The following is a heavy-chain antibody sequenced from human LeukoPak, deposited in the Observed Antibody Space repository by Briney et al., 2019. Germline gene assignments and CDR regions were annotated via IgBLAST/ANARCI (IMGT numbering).Heavy chain of an antibody. CDR3: ARPRSIAVAGTRGDYYYYGMDV. Sequence: ASVKVSCKASGYTLTSYDINWVRQATGQGLEWMGWMNPNSGRTGYAQNFQGRITITRNTSISTAYMELSSLRAEDTAVYYCARPRSIAVAGTRGDYYYYGMDVWGQGTTVTVSS. D-gene: IGHD6-19*01. V-gene: IGHV1-8*01. CDR2: MNPNSGRT. CDR1: GYTLTSYD. J-gene: IGHJ6*02.